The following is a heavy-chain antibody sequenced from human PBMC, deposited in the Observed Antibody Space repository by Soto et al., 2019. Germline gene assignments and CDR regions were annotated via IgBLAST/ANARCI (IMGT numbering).Heavy chain of an antibody. CDR1: GFTFSSYA. V-gene: IGHV3-30-3*01. Sequence: QVQLVESGGGVVQPGRSLRLSCAASGFTFSSYAMHWVRQAPGTGLEWVAVISYDGSNKYYADSVQGRFTISRDNSKNTRFLQMTSLRAEDTAVSYCAIPLWINDYNLMYFDLWGRGPLVTASS. CDR2: ISYDGSNK. CDR3: AIPLWINDYNLMYFDL. D-gene: IGHD4-4*01. J-gene: IGHJ2*01.